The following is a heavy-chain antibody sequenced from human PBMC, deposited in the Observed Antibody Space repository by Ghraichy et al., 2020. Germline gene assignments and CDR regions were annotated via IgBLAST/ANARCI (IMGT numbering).Heavy chain of an antibody. V-gene: IGHV3-23*01. CDR3: AKGTGGWSNFDH. J-gene: IGHJ4*02. CDR1: GFTFNTNA. D-gene: IGHD2-8*02. Sequence: GGSLRLSCAASGFTFNTNAISWVRQAPGKGLETVAFVGVSGASGEYADSVKGRFTISRDDSKNTLYLQMSSLRVEDTALYYCAKGTGGWSNFDHWGQGTLVTVSS. CDR2: VGVSGASG.